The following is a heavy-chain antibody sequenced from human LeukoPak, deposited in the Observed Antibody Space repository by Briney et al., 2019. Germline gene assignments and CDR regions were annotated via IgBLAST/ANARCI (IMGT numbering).Heavy chain of an antibody. CDR1: GGSISSYY. J-gene: IGHJ5*02. Sequence: SETLSLTCTVSGGSISSYYWSWIRQPPGKGLEWIGYIYYSGSTNYNPSLKSRVTISVDTSKNQFSLKLSSVTAADTAVYYCARSSVVTARRPNWFDPWGQGTLVTVSS. CDR2: IYYSGST. CDR3: ARSSVVTARRPNWFDP. D-gene: IGHD2-21*02. V-gene: IGHV4-59*08.